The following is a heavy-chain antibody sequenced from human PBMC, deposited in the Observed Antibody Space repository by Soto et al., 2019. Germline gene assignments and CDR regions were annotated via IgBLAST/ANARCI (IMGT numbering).Heavy chain of an antibody. V-gene: IGHV4-34*01. CDR3: ARGRSGRLDY. CDR1: GGSFSGYY. D-gene: IGHD2-15*01. CDR2: INHSGST. Sequence: QVQLQQWGAGLLKPSETLSLTCAVYGGSFSGYYWSWIRQPPGKGLEWIGEINHSGSTNYNPSLKSRVTTSVDTSKNQFSLKLSSVTAADTAVYYCARGRSGRLDYWGQGTLVTVSS. J-gene: IGHJ4*02.